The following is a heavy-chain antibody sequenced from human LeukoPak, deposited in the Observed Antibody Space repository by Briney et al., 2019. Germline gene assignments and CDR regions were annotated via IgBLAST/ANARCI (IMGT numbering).Heavy chain of an antibody. CDR3: ARGGDYVWFDC. CDR2: IYHSGST. J-gene: IGHJ4*02. V-gene: IGHV4-30-2*01. D-gene: IGHD3-16*01. Sequence: SQTLSLTCAVSVGSISSGGYSWSCVRQPPGKGLEWIGYIYHSGSTYYNPSRKSRVTISVDRTKNQSSLKLSSVTAADTAVYYCARGGDYVWFDCWGQGTLVTVPS. CDR1: VGSISSGGYS.